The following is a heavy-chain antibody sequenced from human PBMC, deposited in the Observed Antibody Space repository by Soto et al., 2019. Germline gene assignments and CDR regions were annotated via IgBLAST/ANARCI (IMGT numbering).Heavy chain of an antibody. Sequence: SETLSLTCTFSGVSVISYYWSWIRQSPGKGPEWIGYVYYSGSTKYRPSLKSRVTISVDTSKNQFSLKVSSATAADTAVYYCARHSNRNYGLYYFDYWGLGALVTVSS. V-gene: IGHV4-59*08. J-gene: IGHJ4*02. D-gene: IGHD4-4*01. CDR3: ARHSNRNYGLYYFDY. CDR1: GVSVISYY. CDR2: VYYSGST.